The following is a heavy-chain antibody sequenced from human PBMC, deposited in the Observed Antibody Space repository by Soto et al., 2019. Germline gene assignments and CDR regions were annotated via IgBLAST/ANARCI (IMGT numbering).Heavy chain of an antibody. V-gene: IGHV3-9*01. D-gene: IGHD2-15*01. CDR3: RGAITRTRRWGIRYSGDRIDV. J-gene: IGHJ6*02. Sequence: RRLSSVAPGCPLDDSALRWVAQGPGKGLECVSGFSWNSGSIGYADSVKGRFTISRDNATNSLYLQMNSLRAEDTALYYFRGAITRTRRWGIRYSGDRIDVGGRGTTVTVTS. CDR1: GCPLDDSA. CDR2: FSWNSGSI.